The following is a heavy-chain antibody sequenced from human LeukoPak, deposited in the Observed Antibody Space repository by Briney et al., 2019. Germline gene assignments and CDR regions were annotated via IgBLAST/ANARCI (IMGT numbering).Heavy chain of an antibody. CDR1: CYSFTSYW. CDR2: IYPGDSDT. J-gene: IGHJ4*02. V-gene: IGHV5-51*01. Sequence: GAALQIFSYGSCYSFTSYWNGWGRQMPGKGVGLVGIIYPGDSDTRYSPSFQGQVTISADKSISPAYLQWSSLKASDTAMYYCARSEGYCSGGSCYGGYYFDYWGQGTLVTVSS. D-gene: IGHD2-15*01. CDR3: ARSEGYCSGGSCYGGYYFDY.